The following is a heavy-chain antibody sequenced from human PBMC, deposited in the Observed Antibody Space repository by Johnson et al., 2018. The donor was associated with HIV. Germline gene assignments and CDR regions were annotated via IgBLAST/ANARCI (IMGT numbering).Heavy chain of an antibody. Sequence: VQLVESGGGLVQPGGSLRLSCAASGFTFNDYPMYWVRQPPGKGLEWVAVISFDESNKYYADSVKGRFSISRDNSKNTLYLQMNSLRAEDTAVYYCASHVGSSVGSAFDIWGQGTMVTVSS. V-gene: IGHV3-30*04. CDR3: ASHVGSSVGSAFDI. CDR1: GFTFNDYP. J-gene: IGHJ3*02. CDR2: ISFDESNK. D-gene: IGHD6-6*01.